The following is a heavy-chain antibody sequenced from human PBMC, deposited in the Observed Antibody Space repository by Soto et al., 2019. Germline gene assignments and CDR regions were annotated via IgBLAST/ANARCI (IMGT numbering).Heavy chain of an antibody. CDR3: ARGGHVVVVTAALDY. CDR1: GYTFTSYE. J-gene: IGHJ4*02. V-gene: IGHV1-46*01. CDR2: VNPSGGHT. Sequence: ASVTVSCKASGYTFTSYEINWVRQAPGQGLEWMGTVNPSGGHTTYAQHFLGRVTMTRDTSTSTLYMELTSLTSDDTAIYYCARGGHVVVVTAALDYWGQGTLVTVSS. D-gene: IGHD2-21*02.